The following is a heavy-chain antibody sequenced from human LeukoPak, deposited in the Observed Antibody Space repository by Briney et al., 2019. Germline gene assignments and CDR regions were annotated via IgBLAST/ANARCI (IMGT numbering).Heavy chain of an antibody. V-gene: IGHV4-59*01. J-gene: IGHJ3*02. CDR2: IYYSGST. Sequence: SETLSLTCTVSGGSISSYCWSWIRQPPGKGLEWIGYIYYSGSTNYNPSLKSQVTISVDTSKNQFSLKLSSVTAADTAVYYCARGSSDIVVVPAAFRGAFDIWGQGTMVTVSS. CDR1: GGSISSYC. CDR3: ARGSSDIVVVPAAFRGAFDI. D-gene: IGHD2-2*01.